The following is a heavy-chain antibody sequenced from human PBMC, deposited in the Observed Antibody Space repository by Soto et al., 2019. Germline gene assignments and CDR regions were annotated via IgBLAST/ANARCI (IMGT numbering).Heavy chain of an antibody. D-gene: IGHD2-8*01. V-gene: IGHV3-30*18. J-gene: IGHJ4*02. CDR3: AKRWSNGYLDH. Sequence: VGSLRLYCTASGFTFSTSVINWDRQAPGKGLEWVALVSTDGSMKFYADSVKGRFTISRDNSKNTVSLQMNSLRGEDTAVYYCAKRWSNGYLDHWGQGTLVTVS. CDR2: VSTDGSMK. CDR1: GFTFSTSV.